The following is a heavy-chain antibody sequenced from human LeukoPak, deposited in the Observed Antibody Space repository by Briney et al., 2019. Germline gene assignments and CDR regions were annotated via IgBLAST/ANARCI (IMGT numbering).Heavy chain of an antibody. V-gene: IGHV3-23*01. CDR3: ARVPIAYDSSGGAFDI. Sequence: GGSLRLSCAASGFTFSSYAMSWVRQAPGKGLEWVSALSDSGSTYYADSVKGRFTISRDNSKNTLYLQMDSLRAEDTAVYYCARVPIAYDSSGGAFDIWGQGTMVTVSS. CDR1: GFTFSSYA. J-gene: IGHJ3*02. D-gene: IGHD3-22*01. CDR2: LSDSGST.